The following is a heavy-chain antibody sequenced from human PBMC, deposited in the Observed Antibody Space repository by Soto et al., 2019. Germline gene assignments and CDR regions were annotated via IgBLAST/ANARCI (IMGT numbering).Heavy chain of an antibody. D-gene: IGHD3-16*01. CDR1: GASISNFY. CDR2: LYTRGTT. Sequence: PSETLSLTCSVSGASISNFYWSWIRQSAGKGLEWIGRLYTRGTTDYNPSLKSRVTMSIDTSKNRVSLSLTSVTAADTAVYYCANGGTYYFDSWGQGIVVTVSS. J-gene: IGHJ4*02. CDR3: ANGGTYYFDS. V-gene: IGHV4-4*07.